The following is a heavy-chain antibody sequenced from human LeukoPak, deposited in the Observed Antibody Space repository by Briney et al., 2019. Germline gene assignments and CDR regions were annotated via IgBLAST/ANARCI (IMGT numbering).Heavy chain of an antibody. CDR1: GFTFSSYA. D-gene: IGHD1-26*01. J-gene: IGHJ4*02. Sequence: GGSLRLSCAASGFTFSSYAMYWVRQAPGKGLEWVAFIRYDGNKKYYADSVKGRFTTSRDNSRNTVYLQMNSLTSEDTAVYYCAKLLLETGGIGEEFDYWGQGTLVTVSS. V-gene: IGHV3-30*02. CDR3: AKLLLETGGIGEEFDY. CDR2: IRYDGNKK.